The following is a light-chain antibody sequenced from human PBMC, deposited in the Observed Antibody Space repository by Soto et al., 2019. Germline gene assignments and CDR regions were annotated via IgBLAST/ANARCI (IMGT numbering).Light chain of an antibody. CDR3: QQYNNWPPRT. CDR2: GAS. V-gene: IGKV3D-7*01. CDR1: QSVSSSY. Sequence: EIVMTQSPATLSLSPGERATLSCRASQSVSSSYLSWYQQKPGQAPRLLIYGASTRATGIPARFSGSGSGTEFTLTISSLQSEDFAVYYCQQYNNWPPRTFGQGTKVDIK. J-gene: IGKJ1*01.